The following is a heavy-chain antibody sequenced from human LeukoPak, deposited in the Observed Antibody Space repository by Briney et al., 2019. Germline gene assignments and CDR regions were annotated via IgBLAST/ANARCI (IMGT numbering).Heavy chain of an antibody. D-gene: IGHD3-22*01. CDR2: IYYSGST. CDR1: GGSISSGEYY. CDR3: ARLSGYDSSGYYYGDY. V-gene: IGHV4-30-4*08. Sequence: PSQTLSLTCTVSGGSISSGEYYWSWIRQPPGKGLEWIGYIYYSGSTYYNPSLKSRVTISVDTSKNQFSLKLSSVTAADTAVYYCARLSGYDSSGYYYGDYWGQGTLVTVSS. J-gene: IGHJ4*02.